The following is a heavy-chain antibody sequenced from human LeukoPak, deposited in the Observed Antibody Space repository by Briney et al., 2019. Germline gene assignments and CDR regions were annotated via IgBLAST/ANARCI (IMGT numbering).Heavy chain of an antibody. CDR2: IPYDGKNK. CDR3: AKDRGWPKAFDF. CDR1: GFTFRNYG. Sequence: GGSLRLSCVASGFTFRNYGMHWVRQSPDKGLEGVTFIPYDGKNKKFADSVKGRFTISRDNSNNTVHLVMNSLRVEDTAVYFCAKDRGWPKAFDFWGQGTMVTVSS. V-gene: IGHV3-30*02. D-gene: IGHD1-26*01. J-gene: IGHJ3*01.